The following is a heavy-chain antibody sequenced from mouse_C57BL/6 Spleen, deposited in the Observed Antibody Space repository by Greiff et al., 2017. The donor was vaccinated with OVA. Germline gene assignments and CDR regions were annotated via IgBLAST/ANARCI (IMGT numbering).Heavy chain of an antibody. J-gene: IGHJ4*01. CDR2: IYPGSGST. D-gene: IGHD4-1*01. V-gene: IGHV1-55*01. Sequence: VQLVESGAELVKPGASVKMSCKASGYTFTSYWITWVKQRPGQGLAWIGDIYPGSGSTNYNEKFKSKATLTVDTSSSTAYMQLSSLTSEDSAVYYCARGGWDEAMDYWGQGTSVTVSS. CDR3: ARGGWDEAMDY. CDR1: GYTFTSYW.